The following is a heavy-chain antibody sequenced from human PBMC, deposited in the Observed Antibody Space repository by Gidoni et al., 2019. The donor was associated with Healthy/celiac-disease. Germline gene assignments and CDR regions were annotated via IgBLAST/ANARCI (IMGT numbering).Heavy chain of an antibody. CDR2: IYSSGST. J-gene: IGHJ5*02. V-gene: IGHV4-39*01. Sequence: QLQLQESGPGLVKPSATLSLTCTLSGGSISSSRYYWGRIRQPPGQGLEWSGSIYSSGSTYYNPSLKSRVTISVDTSKNQFSLKLSFVTAADTAVYYCARHQRLGAARVFDPWGQGTLVTVSS. D-gene: IGHD6-25*01. CDR1: GGSISSSRYY. CDR3: ARHQRLGAARVFDP.